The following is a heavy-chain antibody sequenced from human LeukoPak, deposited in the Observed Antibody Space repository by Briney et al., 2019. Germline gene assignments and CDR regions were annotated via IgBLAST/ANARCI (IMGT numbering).Heavy chain of an antibody. D-gene: IGHD5-12*01. J-gene: IGHJ4*02. CDR3: ARDPDIVATRRSDYFDY. V-gene: IGHV3-21*01. CDR1: GFTFSSYS. CDR2: ISSSSSYI. Sequence: GGSLRLSCAASGFTFSSYSMNWVRQAPGKGLEWVSSISSSSSYIYYADSVEGRFTISRDNAKNSLYLQMNSLRAEDTAVYYCARDPDIVATRRSDYFDYWGQGTLVTVSS.